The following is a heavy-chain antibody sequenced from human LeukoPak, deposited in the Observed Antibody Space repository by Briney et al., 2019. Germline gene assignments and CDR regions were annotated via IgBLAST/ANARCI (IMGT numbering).Heavy chain of an antibody. Sequence: SETLSLTCTVSGGSISSYYWSWIRQPPGKGPEWIGYIYYSGSTNYNPSLKSRVTTSVDTSKNQFSLKLSSVTAADTAVYYCARDNIVVVPAAGETYYYGMDVWGQGTTVTVSS. CDR1: GGSISSYY. J-gene: IGHJ6*02. V-gene: IGHV4-59*12. D-gene: IGHD2-2*01. CDR3: ARDNIVVVPAAGETYYYGMDV. CDR2: IYYSGST.